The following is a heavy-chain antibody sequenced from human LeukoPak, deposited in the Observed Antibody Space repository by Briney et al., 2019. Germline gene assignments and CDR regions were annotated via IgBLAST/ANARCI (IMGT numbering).Heavy chain of an antibody. CDR1: GFTFNDYA. CDR3: AELGITMIGGV. D-gene: IGHD3-10*02. Sequence: GGSLRLSCAASGFTFNDYAMTWVRQAPEKGLEWVSTIGGSDDATYYADSVKGRFTISRDNSKNTLYLQMNSLRAEDTAVYYCAELGITMIGGVWGKGTTVTISS. V-gene: IGHV3-23*01. CDR2: IGGSDDAT. J-gene: IGHJ6*04.